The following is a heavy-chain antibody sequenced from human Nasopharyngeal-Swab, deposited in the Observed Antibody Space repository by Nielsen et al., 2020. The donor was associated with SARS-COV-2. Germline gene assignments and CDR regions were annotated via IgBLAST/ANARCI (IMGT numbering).Heavy chain of an antibody. CDR3: AKGSSGTTGGYFDY. CDR2: ISWNSGSI. D-gene: IGHD6-19*01. Sequence: GSSLRLSCTASVFTFGDYAMHWVRQAPGKGLEWVSGISWNSGSIGYADSVKARLTISRHNAKHSLYLHMNSLRAEDTALYYCAKGSSGTTGGYFDYWGQGTLVTVSS. J-gene: IGHJ4*02. V-gene: IGHV3-9*01. CDR1: VFTFGDYA.